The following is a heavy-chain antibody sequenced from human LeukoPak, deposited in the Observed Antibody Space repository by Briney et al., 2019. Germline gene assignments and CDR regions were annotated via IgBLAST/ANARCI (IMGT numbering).Heavy chain of an antibody. CDR3: ARDRVQLWNHYYYGMDV. CDR2: IYYSGST. J-gene: IGHJ6*02. V-gene: IGHV4-59*01. D-gene: IGHD5-18*01. CDR1: GGSISSYY. Sequence: SETLSLTCTVSGGSISSYYWSWIRQPPGKGLEWIGYIYYSGSTNYNPSLKSRVTISVDTSKNQFSLKLSSVTAADTAVYYCARDRVQLWNHYYYGMDVWGQGTTVTVSS.